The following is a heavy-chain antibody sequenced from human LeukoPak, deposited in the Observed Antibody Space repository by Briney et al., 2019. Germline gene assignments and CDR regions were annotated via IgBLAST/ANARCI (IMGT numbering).Heavy chain of an antibody. CDR2: INHSGST. D-gene: IGHD2-2*01. CDR3: ARGRASHFDY. V-gene: IGHV4-34*01. J-gene: IGHJ4*02. Sequence: SETLSLTCAVYGGSFSGYYWSWIRQPPGKGLEWIGEINHSGSTNYNPSLKSRVTISVDTSKNQFSLKLSSVAAADTAVYYCARGRASHFDYWGQGTLVTVSS. CDR1: GGSFSGYY.